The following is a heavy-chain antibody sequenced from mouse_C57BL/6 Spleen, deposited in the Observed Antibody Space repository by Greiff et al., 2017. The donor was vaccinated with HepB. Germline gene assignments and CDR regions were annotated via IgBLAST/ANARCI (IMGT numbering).Heavy chain of an antibody. D-gene: IGHD1-1*01. V-gene: IGHV1-77*01. CDR3: ARVYGSRGNY. J-gene: IGHJ2*01. CDR1: GYTFTDYY. Sequence: QVQLQQSGAELVKPGASVKISCKASGYTFTDYYINWVKQRPGQGLEWIGKIGPGSGSTYYNEKFKGKATLTVDTSSSTAYMQLSSLTSEDSAVYYCARVYGSRGNYWGQGTTLTVSS. CDR2: IGPGSGST.